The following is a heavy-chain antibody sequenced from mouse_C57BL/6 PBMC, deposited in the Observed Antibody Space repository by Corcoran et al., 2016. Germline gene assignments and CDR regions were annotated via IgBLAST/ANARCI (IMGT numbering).Heavy chain of an antibody. V-gene: IGHV9-3*01. CDR2: INTYSGVP. J-gene: IGHJ4*01. CDR3: ARVYDGYYRAMDY. Sequence: QIQLVQSGPELKKPGGTVKISCKASGYTFTTYGMSWVKQAPGKGLKWMGWINTYSGVPTYADDFKGRFAFSLETSASTAYLQINNLKNEDTATYFCARVYDGYYRAMDYWGQGTSVTVSS. D-gene: IGHD2-3*01. CDR1: GYTFTTYG.